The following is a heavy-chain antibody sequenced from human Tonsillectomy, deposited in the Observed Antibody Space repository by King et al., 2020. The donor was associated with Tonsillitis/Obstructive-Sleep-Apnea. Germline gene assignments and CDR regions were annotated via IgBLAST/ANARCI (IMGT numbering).Heavy chain of an antibody. CDR3: ARGNIVVAGTNWFDP. D-gene: IGHD6-19*01. V-gene: IGHV4-31*01. Sequence: VQLQESGPGLVKPSQTLSLTCTVSGGSISSGGYYWSWIRQHPGKGLEWIGYIYYSGSTYYNPSLKSLVTISVDTSKNQFSLKLSSVTAADTAVYYCARGNIVVAGTNWFDPWGQGTLVTVSS. CDR2: IYYSGST. CDR1: GGSISSGGYY. J-gene: IGHJ5*02.